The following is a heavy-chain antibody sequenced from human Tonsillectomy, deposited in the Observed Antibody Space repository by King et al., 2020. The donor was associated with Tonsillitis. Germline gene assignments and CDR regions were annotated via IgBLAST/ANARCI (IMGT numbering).Heavy chain of an antibody. CDR3: ARPLVVYCDPLGLDA. Sequence: QLVQSGAELKKPGASVKVSCKASGYTFTNFYLHWVRQAPGQGLEWMGMINPNPIGGRVRYSQKFQGRVTMSADTSTSRVYLELSRLTSADTAVYYCARPLVVYCDPLGLDAWRQGTMVIVSS. J-gene: IGHJ6*02. CDR2: INPNPIGGRV. V-gene: IGHV1-46*01. CDR1: GYTFTNFY. D-gene: IGHD2-21*01.